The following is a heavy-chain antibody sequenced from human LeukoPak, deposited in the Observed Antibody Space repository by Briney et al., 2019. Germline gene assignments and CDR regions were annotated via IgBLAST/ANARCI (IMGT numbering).Heavy chain of an antibody. CDR3: ARGGYYYDSSGSPGLFDY. CDR2: IYYSGST. D-gene: IGHD3-22*01. Sequence: SETLSLTCTVSGGSISSYYWSWIRQPPGKGLEWIGYIYYSGSTNYNPSLKSRVTISVDTSKNQFSLKLSSVTAADTAVYYCARGGYYYDSSGSPGLFDYWGQGTLVTVSS. J-gene: IGHJ4*02. CDR1: GGSISSYY. V-gene: IGHV4-59*01.